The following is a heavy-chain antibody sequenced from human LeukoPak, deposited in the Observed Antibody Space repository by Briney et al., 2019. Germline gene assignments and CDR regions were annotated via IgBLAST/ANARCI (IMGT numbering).Heavy chain of an antibody. J-gene: IGHJ5*02. Sequence: SYTLSRTCSVSGASITDYYWSLIRQSPGKRLEWISYTHHSGNSDYNPSLRSRVTTSLDTSKNQFSLNLISVTAADTAVYYCTRGHWGLQSWSQGTLVTVSS. V-gene: IGHV4-59*07. CDR2: THHSGNS. CDR1: GASITDYY. CDR3: TRGHWGLQS. D-gene: IGHD7-27*01.